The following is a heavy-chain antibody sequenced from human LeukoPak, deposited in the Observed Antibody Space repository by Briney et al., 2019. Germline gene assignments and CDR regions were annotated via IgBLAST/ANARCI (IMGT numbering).Heavy chain of an antibody. V-gene: IGHV3-20*04. J-gene: IGHJ4*02. CDR3: ARESYDILTGYYNVDY. D-gene: IGHD3-9*01. Sequence: GGSLRLSCAASGFTFDDYGMSWVRQAPGKGLEWDSGINWNGGSTGYADSVKGRFTISRDNAKNSLYLQMNSLRAEDTALYYCARESYDILTGYYNVDYWGQGTLVTVSS. CDR1: GFTFDDYG. CDR2: INWNGGST.